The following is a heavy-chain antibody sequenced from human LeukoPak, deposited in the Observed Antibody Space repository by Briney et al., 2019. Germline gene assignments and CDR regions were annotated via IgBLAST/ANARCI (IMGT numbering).Heavy chain of an antibody. CDR2: IYDSGTT. CDR3: ARCYGDYATWFDP. Sequence: SETLSLTCTVSGGSIRSYFWSWIRQSPGKGLEWIGCIYDSGTTNYNPSLKSRVTMSVDTSKNQFSLKLSSVTAADTAVYYCARCYGDYATWFDPWGQGTQVTVSS. CDR1: GGSIRSYF. V-gene: IGHV4-59*12. J-gene: IGHJ5*02. D-gene: IGHD4-17*01.